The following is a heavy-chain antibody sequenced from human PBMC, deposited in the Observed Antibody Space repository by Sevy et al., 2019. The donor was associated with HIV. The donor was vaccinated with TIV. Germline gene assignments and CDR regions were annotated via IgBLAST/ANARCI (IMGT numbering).Heavy chain of an antibody. CDR1: GFTFSSYA. CDR2: ISYDGSNK. Sequence: GGSLRLSCAASGFTFSSYAMHWVRQAPGKGLEWVAVISYDGSNKYYADSVKGRFTISRDNSKNTLYLQMNSLRAEYTAVYYCARGSVDTAMEGYFDYWGQGTLVTVSS. D-gene: IGHD5-18*01. J-gene: IGHJ4*02. CDR3: ARGSVDTAMEGYFDY. V-gene: IGHV3-30-3*01.